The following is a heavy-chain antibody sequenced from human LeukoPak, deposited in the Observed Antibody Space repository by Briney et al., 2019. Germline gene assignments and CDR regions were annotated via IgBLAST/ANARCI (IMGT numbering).Heavy chain of an antibody. CDR2: ISSSSSYI. D-gene: IGHD3-22*01. V-gene: IGHV3-21*01. Sequence: GGSLRLSCAASGFTFSSYNMNWVRQAPGKGLEWVSSISSSSSYIYYADSVKGRFTISRDNAKNSLYLQMNSLRAEDTAVYYCARGITYYYDSSGYYYGYWGQGTLVTVSS. J-gene: IGHJ4*02. CDR3: ARGITYYYDSSGYYYGY. CDR1: GFTFSSYN.